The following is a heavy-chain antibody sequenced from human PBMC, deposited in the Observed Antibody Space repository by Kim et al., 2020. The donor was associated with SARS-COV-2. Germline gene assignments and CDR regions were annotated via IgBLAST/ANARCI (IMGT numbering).Heavy chain of an antibody. D-gene: IGHD5-12*01. J-gene: IGHJ4*02. CDR3: ARQRDSGYDPYYFDY. Sequence: PSLRSRVTISVDTSKNQFSLKLSTVTAADTAVYYCARQRDSGYDPYYFDYWGQGTLVTVSS. V-gene: IGHV4-39*01.